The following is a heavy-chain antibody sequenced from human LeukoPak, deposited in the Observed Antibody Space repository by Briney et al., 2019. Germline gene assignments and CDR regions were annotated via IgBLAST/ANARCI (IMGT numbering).Heavy chain of an antibody. CDR3: AWGVDYHDSRGTIFAY. J-gene: IGHJ4*02. CDR1: GYTFTSYY. Sequence: ASVKVSCKASGYTFTSYYMHCVRQAPGQGLEWMGIINPSGGSTSYAQKFQGRVTMTSDTSTSTVYMELSSLRSEDTAVYYCAWGVDYHDSRGTIFAYWGQGTLVTVSS. D-gene: IGHD3-22*01. V-gene: IGHV1-46*01. CDR2: INPSGGST.